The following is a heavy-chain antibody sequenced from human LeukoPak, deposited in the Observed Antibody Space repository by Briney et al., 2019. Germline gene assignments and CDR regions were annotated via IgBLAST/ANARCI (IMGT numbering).Heavy chain of an antibody. Sequence: SETLSPTCAVYGGSFSGYYWSWIRQPPGKGLEWIGEINHSGSTNYNPSLKSRVTISVDTSKNQFSLKLSSVTAADTAVYYCARGLSGSHYLTYYYYMDVWGKGTTVTVSS. CDR1: GGSFSGYY. J-gene: IGHJ6*03. CDR2: INHSGST. V-gene: IGHV4-34*01. D-gene: IGHD3-10*01. CDR3: ARGLSGSHYLTYYYYMDV.